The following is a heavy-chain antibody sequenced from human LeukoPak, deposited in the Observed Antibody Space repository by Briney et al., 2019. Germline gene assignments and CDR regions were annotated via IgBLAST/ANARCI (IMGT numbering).Heavy chain of an antibody. V-gene: IGHV1-69*06. Sequence: SVKVSCKASGGTFSSYAISWVRQAPGQGLEWMGGIIPIFGTANYAQKFQGRVTITADKSTSTAYMELSSLRSEDTAVYYCARGPGSRYFDWLFYWGQGTLVTVSS. CDR2: IIPIFGTA. CDR1: GGTFSSYA. CDR3: ARGPGSRYFDWLFY. J-gene: IGHJ4*02. D-gene: IGHD3-9*01.